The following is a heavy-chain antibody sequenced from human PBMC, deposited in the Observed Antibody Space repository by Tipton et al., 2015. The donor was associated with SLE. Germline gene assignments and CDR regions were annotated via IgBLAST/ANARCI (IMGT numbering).Heavy chain of an antibody. CDR2: ISGGGGST. V-gene: IGHV3-23*01. CDR1: GFTFWSHD. Sequence: PLRLSCATSGFTFWSHDMGWVRRAPGKGLEWVSAISGGGGSTYYADFVKGRFSISIDKSKKTLFLQMNSLRVDDTATYYCAKFEKTTDFYLDSWGQGTLVSVSS. J-gene: IGHJ4*02. CDR3: AKFEKTTDFYLDS. D-gene: IGHD1/OR15-1a*01.